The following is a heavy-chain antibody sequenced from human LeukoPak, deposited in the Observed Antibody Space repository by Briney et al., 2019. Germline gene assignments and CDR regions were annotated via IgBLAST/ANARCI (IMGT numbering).Heavy chain of an antibody. CDR2: ISYDGSNK. CDR3: AREDLYDYVWGSYRLNYFDY. Sequence: QPGRSLRLSCAASGFTFSSYAVHCARQAPGKGLEWVAVISYDGSNKYYADSVKGRFTISSDNSKNTLYLQMNSLRAEDTAVYYCAREDLYDYVWGSYRLNYFDYWGQGTLVTVSS. V-gene: IGHV3-30-3*01. CDR1: GFTFSSYA. J-gene: IGHJ4*02. D-gene: IGHD3-16*02.